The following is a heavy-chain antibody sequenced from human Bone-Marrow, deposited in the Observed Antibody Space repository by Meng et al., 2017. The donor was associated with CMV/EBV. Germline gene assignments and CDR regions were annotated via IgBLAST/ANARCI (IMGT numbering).Heavy chain of an antibody. V-gene: IGHV1-69*05. J-gene: IGHJ4*02. CDR3: ASGPIRRDSWSGYYVDY. D-gene: IGHD3-3*01. CDR2: IIPIFGTA. Sequence: SVKVSCKASGGTFSSYAISWVRQAPGQGLEWMGGIIPIFGTANYAQKFQGRVTITTDETTSTAYLDLSSLRSEDTAVYYCASGPIRRDSWSGYYVDYWGQGTLVTVSS. CDR1: GGTFSSYA.